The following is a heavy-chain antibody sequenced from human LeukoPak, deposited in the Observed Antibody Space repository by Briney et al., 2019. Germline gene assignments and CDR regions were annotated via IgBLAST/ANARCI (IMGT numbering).Heavy chain of an antibody. Sequence: GGSLRLSCAASGFTFSSHALSWVRQAPGKRLEWVSSLSGSGYNTYYADSVKGRFTNSRDNSNNTVYLQMNSLRAEDTAVYYCAKDPYGTRYFDYWGQGTLVTVSS. J-gene: IGHJ4*02. D-gene: IGHD2-2*01. V-gene: IGHV3-23*01. CDR1: GFTFSSHA. CDR2: LSGSGYNT. CDR3: AKDPYGTRYFDY.